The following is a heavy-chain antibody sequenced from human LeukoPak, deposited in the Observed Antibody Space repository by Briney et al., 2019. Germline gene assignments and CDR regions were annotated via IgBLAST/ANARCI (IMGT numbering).Heavy chain of an antibody. D-gene: IGHD2-2*01. V-gene: IGHV4-39*07. CDR2: IYYSGST. Sequence: PSETLSLTCTVSGGSISSSSYYWGWIRQPPGKGLEWIGSIYYSGSTYYNPSLKSRVTISVDTSKNQFSLKLSSVTAADTAVYYCARSTAFFRPAAIWFDPWGQGTLVTVSS. CDR3: ARSTAFFRPAAIWFDP. CDR1: GGSISSSSYY. J-gene: IGHJ5*02.